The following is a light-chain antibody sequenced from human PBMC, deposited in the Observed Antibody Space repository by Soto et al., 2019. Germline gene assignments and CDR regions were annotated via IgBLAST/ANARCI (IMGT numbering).Light chain of an antibody. J-gene: IGKJ5*01. V-gene: IGKV3-20*01. CDR3: QHYGRSPIT. CDR1: QSVRSY. CDR2: GAS. Sequence: EIVLTQSPATLSLSPGERATLSCRASQSVRSYLVWYQQKPGQAPRLLISGASSRATGIPDRFSGSGSATDSTLTISRLEPEDFALYYCQHYGRSPITFGQGTRLEIK.